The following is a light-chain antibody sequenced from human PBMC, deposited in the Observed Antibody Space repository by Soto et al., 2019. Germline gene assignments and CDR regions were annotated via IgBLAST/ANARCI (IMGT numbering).Light chain of an antibody. CDR3: QQSYSTPWT. V-gene: IGKV1-39*01. CDR2: ATS. J-gene: IGKJ1*01. CDR1: QSISNY. Sequence: DIQMTQSPSSLSASVGDRVSITCRASQSISNYLNWYQQKQGNAPKLLLYATSSLQSGVPSRFSGSGSGTDFTLTISSLQPEDFATYYCQQSYSTPWTFGQGIQVEIK.